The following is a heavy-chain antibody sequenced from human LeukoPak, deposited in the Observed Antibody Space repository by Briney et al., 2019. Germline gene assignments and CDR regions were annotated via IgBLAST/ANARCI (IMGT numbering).Heavy chain of an antibody. CDR1: GFTVSSNY. CDR3: ARSYSSSWYRKAQSPYHFDY. V-gene: IGHV3-66*01. D-gene: IGHD6-13*01. Sequence: QTGGSLGLSCAASGFTVSSNYMSWVRQAPGKGLEWVSVIYSGGSTYYADSVKGRFTISRDNSKNTLYLQMNSLRAEDTAVYYCARSYSSSWYRKAQSPYHFDYWGQGTLVTVSS. CDR2: IYSGGST. J-gene: IGHJ4*02.